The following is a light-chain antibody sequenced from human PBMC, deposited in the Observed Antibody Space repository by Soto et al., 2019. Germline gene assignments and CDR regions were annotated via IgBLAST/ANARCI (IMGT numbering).Light chain of an antibody. CDR1: QSLEFADGSAF. J-gene: IGKJ1*01. CDR2: KVS. V-gene: IGKV2-30*01. CDR3: IQGTHWPWT. Sequence: VVLTQSPVSLPVTLGQPASISCTSNQSLEFADGSAFLSWFHQRPGQSLRRLLSKVSTRDSGVPDRFSGSGSGTAFTLRISRVETDDVGLDYCIQGTHWPWTSGQGTKVEI.